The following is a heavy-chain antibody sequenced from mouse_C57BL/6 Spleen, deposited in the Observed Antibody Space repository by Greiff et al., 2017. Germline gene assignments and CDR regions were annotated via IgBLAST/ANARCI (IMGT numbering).Heavy chain of an antibody. CDR2: INPNNGGT. CDR1: GYTFTDYN. V-gene: IGHV1-18*01. CDR3: ERGGYYCSSLVFDY. Sequence: VQLQQSGPELVKPGASVKLSCKASGYTFTDYNMDWVKQSHGKSLEWIGVINPNNGGTIYNQKFKGKATMTVDKSSSTAYMELSSLTSEDTAVYYCERGGYYCSSLVFDYGGQGTTLTVAS. D-gene: IGHD1-1*01. J-gene: IGHJ2*01.